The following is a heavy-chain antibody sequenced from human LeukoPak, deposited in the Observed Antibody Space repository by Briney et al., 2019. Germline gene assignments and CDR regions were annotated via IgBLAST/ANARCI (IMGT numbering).Heavy chain of an antibody. D-gene: IGHD6-13*01. CDR2: IIPIFGTA. CDR1: GGTFSSYA. J-gene: IGHJ3*02. Sequence: SVKVSCKASGGTFSSYAISWVRQAPGQGLEWMGGIIPIFGTANYAQKFQGRVTITADESTSTAYMELSSLRSEDTAVDYCARVGRYSSSWGDDAFDIWGEGTMVTVSS. V-gene: IGHV1-69*13. CDR3: ARVGRYSSSWGDDAFDI.